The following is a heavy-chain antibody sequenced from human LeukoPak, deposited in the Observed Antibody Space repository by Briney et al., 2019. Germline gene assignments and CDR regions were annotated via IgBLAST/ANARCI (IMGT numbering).Heavy chain of an antibody. V-gene: IGHV3-23*01. J-gene: IGHJ3*01. CDR2: ISASGGST. D-gene: IGHD6-19*01. CDR3: ANGAGGNAFVL. CDR1: GFTFSSYD. Sequence: PGGSLRLSCAASGFTFSSYDMSWVRQTPGTPGKGLEWVSAISASGGSTFYADSVKGRFTISRDNSKNTLYLQMNSLRAEDTAVYYCANGAGGNAFVLWGQGTMVIVSS.